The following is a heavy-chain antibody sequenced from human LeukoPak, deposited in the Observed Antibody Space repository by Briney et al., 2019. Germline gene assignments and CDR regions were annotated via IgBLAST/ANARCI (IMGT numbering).Heavy chain of an antibody. D-gene: IGHD3-22*01. V-gene: IGHV4-39*02. J-gene: IGHJ1*01. Sequence: SETLSLTCTVSGGSISSRSYYWGWIRQPPGEGLEWIANIYSSGITYQNPFLKSRVTISVDTSKTHFSLKLSSLTAADTAVYYCAIQFYDSSGYYFQHWGQGTPVTVSS. CDR2: IYSSGIT. CDR1: GGSISSRSYY. CDR3: AIQFYDSSGYYFQH.